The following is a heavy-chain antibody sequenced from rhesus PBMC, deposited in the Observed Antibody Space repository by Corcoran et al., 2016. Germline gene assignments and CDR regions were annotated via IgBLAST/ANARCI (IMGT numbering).Heavy chain of an antibody. CDR3: TRETIAAADY. D-gene: IGHD6-31*01. CDR1: GFTFSNYW. CDR2: IKNKADGGTA. V-gene: IGHV3S11*01. J-gene: IGHJ4*01. Sequence: EVQLVESGGGLVQPGGSLRLSCAASGFTFSNYWMSWVRQAQGKGLEWVGFIKNKADGGTAAYAESVKGRFNISRDDSKNTLYLQMNSLKTEDTAVYYCTRETIAAADYWGQGVLVTVSS.